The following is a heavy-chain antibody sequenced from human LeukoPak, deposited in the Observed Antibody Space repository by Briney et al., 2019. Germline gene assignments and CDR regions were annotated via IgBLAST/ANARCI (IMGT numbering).Heavy chain of an antibody. CDR2: INYSGNT. D-gene: IGHD3-10*01. Sequence: SETLSLTCTVYGASLTRRYCGWIRQPPGEGLEWIGYINYSGNTNYNPSLKRRVTISVDTSKKQFSLKLSSVTAADTAAYYCGRGGGGSYLEYSFDYWGQGTLVTASS. V-gene: IGHV4-59*11. J-gene: IGHJ4*02. CDR3: GRGGGGSYLEYSFDY. CDR1: GASLTRRY.